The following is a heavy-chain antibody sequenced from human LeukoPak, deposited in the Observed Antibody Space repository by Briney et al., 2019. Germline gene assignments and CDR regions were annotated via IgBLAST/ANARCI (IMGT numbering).Heavy chain of an antibody. Sequence: SETLSLTCAVSGGSISSGGYSWSWIRQPPGKGLEWIGYIYHNGNTYYSPSLKSRVTISVDTSKNQFSLKLSSVTAADTAVYYCAALRFLEWLFWYWGQGTLVTVSS. V-gene: IGHV4-30-2*01. CDR1: GGSISSGGYS. J-gene: IGHJ4*02. D-gene: IGHD3-3*01. CDR2: IYHNGNT. CDR3: AALRFLEWLFWY.